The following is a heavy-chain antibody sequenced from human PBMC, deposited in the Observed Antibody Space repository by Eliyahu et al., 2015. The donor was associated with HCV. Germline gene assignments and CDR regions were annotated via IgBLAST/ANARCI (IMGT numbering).Heavy chain of an antibody. CDR3: ARKGGDSSGFDDAFDI. J-gene: IGHJ3*02. D-gene: IGHD3-22*01. CDR1: GFTFSSYS. CDR2: ISSSSSTI. V-gene: IGHV3-48*01. Sequence: EVQLVESGGGLVQPGGSLRLSCAASGFTFSSYSMNWVRQAPGKGLEWVSYISSSSSTIYYADSVKGRFTISRDNAKNSLYLQMNSLRAEDTAVYYCARKGGDSSGFDDAFDIWGQGTMVTVSS.